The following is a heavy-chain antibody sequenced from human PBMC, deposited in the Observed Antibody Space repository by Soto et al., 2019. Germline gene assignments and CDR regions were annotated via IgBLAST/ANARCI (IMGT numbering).Heavy chain of an antibody. J-gene: IGHJ3*02. V-gene: IGHV4-59*01. CDR2: IYYSGST. CDR1: GGSISSYY. D-gene: IGHD4-17*01. CDR3: ARDFEGLRGTGDDAFDI. Sequence: SETLSLTCTVSGGSISSYYWSWIRQPPGKGLEWIGYIYYSGSTNYNPSLKSRVTISVDTSKNQFSLKLGSVTAADTAVYYCARDFEGLRGTGDDAFDIWGQGTMVTVSS.